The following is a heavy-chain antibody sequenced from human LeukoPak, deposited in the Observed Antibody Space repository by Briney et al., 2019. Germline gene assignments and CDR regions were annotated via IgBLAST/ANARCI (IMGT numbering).Heavy chain of an antibody. J-gene: IGHJ4*02. CDR3: TRAGTRIAAAGTLDY. Sequence: GGSLRLSCTASGFTFGDYAMSWLRQAPGKGLEWVGFIRSKAYGGTTEYAASVKGRFTISRDDSKSIAYLQMNSLKTEDTAVYYCTRAGTRIAAAGTLDYWGQGTLVTVSS. CDR1: GFTFGDYA. V-gene: IGHV3-49*03. CDR2: IRSKAYGGTT. D-gene: IGHD6-13*01.